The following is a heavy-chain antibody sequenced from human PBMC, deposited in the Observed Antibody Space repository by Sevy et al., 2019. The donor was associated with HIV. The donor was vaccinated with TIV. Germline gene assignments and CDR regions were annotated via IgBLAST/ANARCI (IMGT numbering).Heavy chain of an antibody. CDR2: ISYDGSNK. CDR1: GFTFSSYG. D-gene: IGHD1-7*01. CDR3: AKDQGREGTTQLDY. J-gene: IGHJ4*02. Sequence: GSLRLSCAASGFTFSSYGMHWVRQAPGKGLEWVAVISYDGSNKYYADSVKGRFTISRDNSKNTLYLQMNSLRAEDTAVYYCAKDQGREGTTQLDYWGQGTLVTVSS. V-gene: IGHV3-30*18.